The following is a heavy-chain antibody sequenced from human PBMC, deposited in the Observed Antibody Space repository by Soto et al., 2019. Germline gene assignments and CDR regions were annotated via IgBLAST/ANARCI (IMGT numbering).Heavy chain of an antibody. CDR1: GYPLTCHY. Sequence: AEVKFSFKASGYPLTCHYIHWVRHATGQGLEWMGWINPNSGGTNYAQKFQGRVTMTRDTSISTAYMELSRLRSDDTAVYYCARDIGNWNYPYYGMDVCGQGTTVTVSS. J-gene: IGHJ6*02. D-gene: IGHD1-1*01. V-gene: IGHV1-2*02. CDR2: INPNSGGT. CDR3: ARDIGNWNYPYYGMDV.